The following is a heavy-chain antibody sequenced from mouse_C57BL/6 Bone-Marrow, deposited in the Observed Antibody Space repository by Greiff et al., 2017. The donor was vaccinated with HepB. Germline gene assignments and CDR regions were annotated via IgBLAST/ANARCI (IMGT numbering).Heavy chain of an antibody. J-gene: IGHJ3*01. Sequence: EVQLQQSGAELVRPGASVKLSCTASGFNIKDYYMHWVKQRPEQGLEWIGRIDPEDGDTEYAPKFQGKATMTADTSSNTAYLQLSSLTSEDTAVYYCTTRTVVAPGAYWGQGTLVTVSA. CDR3: TTRTVVAPGAY. V-gene: IGHV14-1*01. D-gene: IGHD1-1*01. CDR2: IDPEDGDT. CDR1: GFNIKDYY.